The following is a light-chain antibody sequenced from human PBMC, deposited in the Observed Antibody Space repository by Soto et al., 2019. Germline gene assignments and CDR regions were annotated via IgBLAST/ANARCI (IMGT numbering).Light chain of an antibody. Sequence: EIVLTQSPGTLSLSPGERATLSCRASQSVSNNYLAWYQQKPGQAPRLLIYGASNKATGIPERFSGSGSGTDFILTISRLEPEDFAVYYCQQYGSSGTFGQGTKVEIK. CDR1: QSVSNNY. V-gene: IGKV3-20*01. CDR3: QQYGSSGT. J-gene: IGKJ1*01. CDR2: GAS.